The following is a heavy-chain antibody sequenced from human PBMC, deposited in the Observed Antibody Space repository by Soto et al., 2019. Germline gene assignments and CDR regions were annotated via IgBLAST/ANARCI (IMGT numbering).Heavy chain of an antibody. V-gene: IGHV4-39*01. CDR2: IYYSGST. D-gene: IGHD3-22*01. CDR3: ASSSGYYDCSGTGLLDI. J-gene: IGHJ3*02. CDR1: GGSISSSSYY. Sequence: PSETLSLTCTVSGGSISSSSYYWGWIRQPPGKGLEWIGSIYYSGSTYYNPSLKSRVTISVDTSKNQFSLKLSSVTAADTAVYYCASSSGYYDCSGTGLLDIWGQGTMVTVSS.